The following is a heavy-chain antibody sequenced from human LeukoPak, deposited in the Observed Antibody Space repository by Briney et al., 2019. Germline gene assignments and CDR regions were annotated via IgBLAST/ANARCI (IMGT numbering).Heavy chain of an antibody. D-gene: IGHD6-13*01. CDR2: INHSGST. V-gene: IGHV4-34*01. Sequence: SETLSLTCAVYGGSFSGYYWSWIRQPPGKGLEWIGEINHSGSTNYNPSLKSRVTISVDTSKNQFSLKLSSVTAADTAVYYCARHKGSNNWYPFDYWGQGTLVTVSS. J-gene: IGHJ4*02. CDR1: GGSFSGYY. CDR3: ARHKGSNNWYPFDY.